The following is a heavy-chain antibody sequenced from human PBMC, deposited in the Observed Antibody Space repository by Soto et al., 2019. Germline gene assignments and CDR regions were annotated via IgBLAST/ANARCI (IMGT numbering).Heavy chain of an antibody. CDR1: GFTFSSYA. D-gene: IGHD6-19*01. CDR3: AKCIAVADYYYYYYMDV. Sequence: GGSLRLSCAASGFTFSSYAMSWVRQAPGKGLEWVSAISGSGGSTYYADSVKGRFTISRDNSKNTLYLQMNSLRAEDTAVYYCAKCIAVADYYYYYYMDVWGKGTTVTVSS. J-gene: IGHJ6*03. CDR2: ISGSGGST. V-gene: IGHV3-23*01.